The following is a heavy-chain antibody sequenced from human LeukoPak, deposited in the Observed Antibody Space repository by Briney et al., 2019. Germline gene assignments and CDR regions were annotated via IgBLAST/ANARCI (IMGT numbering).Heavy chain of an antibody. Sequence: GGSLRLSCAASGFTFSSYGMHWVRQAPGKLLEWLAVISYDGSNKYYADSVKGRFTISRDNSKNTLYLQMNSLRAEDKAVYYCAKLEVAGTDYWGQGTLVTVSS. CDR2: ISYDGSNK. CDR3: AKLEVAGTDY. CDR1: GFTFSSYG. D-gene: IGHD6-19*01. J-gene: IGHJ4*02. V-gene: IGHV3-30*18.